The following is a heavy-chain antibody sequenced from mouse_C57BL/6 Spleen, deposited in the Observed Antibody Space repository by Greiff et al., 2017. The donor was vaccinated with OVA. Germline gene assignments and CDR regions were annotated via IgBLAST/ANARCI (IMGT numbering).Heavy chain of an antibody. CDR3: ARAGYSNSNYYAMDY. D-gene: IGHD2-5*01. Sequence: QVQLQQSGAELVRPGASVKLSCKASGYTFTDYYINWVKQRPGQGLEWIARIYPGSGNTYYNEKFKGKATLTAEKSSSTAYMQLSSLTSEDSAVYFCARAGYSNSNYYAMDYWGQGTSVTVSS. CDR1: GYTFTDYY. J-gene: IGHJ4*01. CDR2: IYPGSGNT. V-gene: IGHV1-76*01.